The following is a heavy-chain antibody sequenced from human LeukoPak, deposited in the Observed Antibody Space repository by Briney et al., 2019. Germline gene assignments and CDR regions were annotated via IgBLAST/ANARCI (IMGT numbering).Heavy chain of an antibody. CDR3: ARQIYGDLYYFDY. Sequence: SETLSLTCTVSGGSISSGDYYWRWIRRPTGKGLEWIGYIYYSGSSYYIPFLKSRVTMSVDTSKNQFSLRLSSVTAADTAVYYCARQIYGDLYYFDYWGQGTLVTVSS. CDR2: IYYSGSS. V-gene: IGHV4-30-4*01. D-gene: IGHD4-17*01. CDR1: GGSISSGDYY. J-gene: IGHJ4*02.